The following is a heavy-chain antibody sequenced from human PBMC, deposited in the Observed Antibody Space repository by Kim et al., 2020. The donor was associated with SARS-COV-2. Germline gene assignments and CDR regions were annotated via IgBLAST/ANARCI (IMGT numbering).Heavy chain of an antibody. J-gene: IGHJ5*02. CDR3: ARKLELRPWFDP. CDR2: IYYSGST. Sequence: SETLSLTCTVSGGSISSYYWSWIRQPPGKGLEWIGYIYYSGSTNYNPSLKSRVTISVDTSKNQFSLKLSSVTAADTAVYYCARKLELRPWFDPWGQGTLVTVSS. D-gene: IGHD1-7*01. V-gene: IGHV4-59*01. CDR1: GGSISSYY.